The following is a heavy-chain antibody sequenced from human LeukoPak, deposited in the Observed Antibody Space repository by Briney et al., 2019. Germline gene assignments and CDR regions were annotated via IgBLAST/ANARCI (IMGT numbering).Heavy chain of an antibody. V-gene: IGHV3-9*01. Sequence: GGSLRLSCAASGFTFDDYAMHWVRQAPGKGLEWVSGISWNSGSIGYADSVKGRFTISRDNAKNSLYLQMNSLRSDDTAVYYCARGYVDTAIVYYFDYWGQGTLVTVSS. CDR3: ARGYVDTAIVYYFDY. J-gene: IGHJ4*02. CDR2: ISWNSGSI. D-gene: IGHD5-18*01. CDR1: GFTFDDYA.